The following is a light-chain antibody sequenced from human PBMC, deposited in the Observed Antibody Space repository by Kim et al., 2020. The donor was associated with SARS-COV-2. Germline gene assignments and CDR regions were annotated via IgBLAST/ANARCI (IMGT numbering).Light chain of an antibody. Sequence: PASHSCRSSQCLRHSTGYDYLDWYLPKPGQSPHLLIYLGSYRASGVPDRFSGSGSGTDFTLKISTVEAEDVGVYYCMQALQTPLTFGQGTKVDIK. CDR1: QCLRHSTGYDY. V-gene: IGKV2-28*01. CDR3: MQALQTPLT. J-gene: IGKJ1*01. CDR2: LGS.